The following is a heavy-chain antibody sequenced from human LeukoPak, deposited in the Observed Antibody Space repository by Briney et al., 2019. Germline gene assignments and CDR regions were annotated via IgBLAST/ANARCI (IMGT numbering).Heavy chain of an antibody. CDR1: GFTFSSYA. CDR3: ADLGITVIGGV. J-gene: IGHJ6*04. D-gene: IGHD3-10*02. CDR2: ISYDGSNK. Sequence: QPGRSLRLSCAASGFTFSSYAMHWVRQAPGKGLEWVAVISYDGSNKYYADSVKGRFTISRDNAKNSLYLQMNSLRAEDTAVYYCADLGITVIGGVWGKGTTVTISS. V-gene: IGHV3-30*04.